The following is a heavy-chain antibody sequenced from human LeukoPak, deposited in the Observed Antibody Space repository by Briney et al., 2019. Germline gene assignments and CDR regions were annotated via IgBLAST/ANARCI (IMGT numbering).Heavy chain of an antibody. Sequence: PGGSLRLSCAASGFTFSSYGMHWVRQAPGKGLEWVAFIRYVGSNKYYADSVKGRFTISRDNSKNTLYLQMNSLRAEDTAVYYCANAQQWFFWGQGTLATVSS. CDR3: ANAQQWFF. D-gene: IGHD6-19*01. J-gene: IGHJ4*02. V-gene: IGHV3-30*02. CDR1: GFTFSSYG. CDR2: IRYVGSNK.